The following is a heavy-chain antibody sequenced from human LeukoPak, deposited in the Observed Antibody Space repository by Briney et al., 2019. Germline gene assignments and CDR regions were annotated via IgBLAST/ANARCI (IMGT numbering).Heavy chain of an antibody. CDR3: AKDHCSSTNCYGGEFDY. D-gene: IGHD2-2*01. J-gene: IGHJ4*02. CDR2: IRYDASNK. CDR1: GFTFSSYG. Sequence: GGSLRLSCAASGFTFSSYGMHWVRQAPGKGLQWVAFIRYDASNKYYVDSVKGRFTISRDNSKNTLYLQMNSLRTEDTAVYFCAKDHCSSTNCYGGEFDYWGQGTLVTVSS. V-gene: IGHV3-30*02.